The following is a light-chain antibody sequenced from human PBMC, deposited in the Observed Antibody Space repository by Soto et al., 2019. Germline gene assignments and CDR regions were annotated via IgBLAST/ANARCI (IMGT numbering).Light chain of an antibody. CDR2: DAS. Sequence: DIQMTQSPSTLPASIGDRVTITCRASQSVKRWLAWYQQKPGKAPKLLIYDASTLESGVPSRFSGSGSGSEFTLTISRLQPDDSATYCCQQYNTYWTFGQGTKVEIK. J-gene: IGKJ1*01. CDR1: QSVKRW. CDR3: QQYNTYWT. V-gene: IGKV1-5*01.